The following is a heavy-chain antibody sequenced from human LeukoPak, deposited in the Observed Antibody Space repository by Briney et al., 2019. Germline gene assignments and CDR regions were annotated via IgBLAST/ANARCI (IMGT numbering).Heavy chain of an antibody. D-gene: IGHD6-13*01. CDR3: ARDEAAAGTGYYYYYIDV. CDR2: IIPIFGTT. CDR1: GGTFSSYA. V-gene: IGHV1-69*13. Sequence: ASVKVSCKASGGTFSSYAISWVRQAPGQGLEWMGGIIPIFGTTNYAQKFQGRVTITADESTSTAYMELSSLRSEDTAVYYCARDEAAAGTGYYYYYIDVWGKGTTVTISS. J-gene: IGHJ6*03.